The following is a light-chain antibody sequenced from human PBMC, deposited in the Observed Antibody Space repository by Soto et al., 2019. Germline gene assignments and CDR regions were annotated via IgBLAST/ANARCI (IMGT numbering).Light chain of an antibody. J-gene: IGKJ1*01. CDR1: QGISNY. CDR3: QNYNSAPRA. Sequence: DIQMTQSPSSLSASVGDRVTITCRASQGISNYLAWYQQKPGKDPKLLIYDASTLKSGGPSRFSGSGSGKFFTLTISSPQPEVVATYYRQNYNSAPRAFGQGTKVEIK. V-gene: IGKV1-27*01. CDR2: DAS.